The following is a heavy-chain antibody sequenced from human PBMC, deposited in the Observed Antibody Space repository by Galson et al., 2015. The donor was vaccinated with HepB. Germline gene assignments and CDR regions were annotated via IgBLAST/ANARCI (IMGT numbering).Heavy chain of an antibody. CDR2: INTNTGNP. V-gene: IGHV7-4-1*02. CDR3: ARTPYYGSVSYYNAWFDP. D-gene: IGHD3-10*01. J-gene: IGHJ5*02. Sequence: SVKVSCKASGYIFNNYPVNWVRQAPGQGLEWMGWINTNTGNPTYAQGFTGRFVFSLDTSVSTAYLQISSLKAEDTAMYYCARTPYYGSVSYYNAWFDPWGQGTLVTVSS. CDR1: GYIFNNYP.